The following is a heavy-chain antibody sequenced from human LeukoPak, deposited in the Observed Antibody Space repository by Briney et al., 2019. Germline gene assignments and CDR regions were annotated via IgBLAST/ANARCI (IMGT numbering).Heavy chain of an antibody. CDR1: GFTFDDYA. Sequence: GRSLRLSCAASGFTFDDYAMHWVRQAPGKGLEWVSGISRNSGSIGYADSVKGRFTISRDNAKNSLYLQMNSLRAEDMALYYCAKDMAYSSSGFDYWGQGTLVTVSS. D-gene: IGHD6-6*01. J-gene: IGHJ4*02. V-gene: IGHV3-9*03. CDR2: ISRNSGSI. CDR3: AKDMAYSSSGFDY.